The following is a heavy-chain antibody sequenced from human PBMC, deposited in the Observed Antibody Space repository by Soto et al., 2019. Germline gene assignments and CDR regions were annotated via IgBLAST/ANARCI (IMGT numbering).Heavy chain of an antibody. Sequence: QVQLVQSGAEVKKPGASVKVSCKASGYTFTSYAMRWVRQAPGQRLEWMGWINAGNGNTKYSQKFQGRVTITRDTSASTAYMELSSLRSEDTAVYYCARDTPRMYSSSWFDYWGQGTLVTVSS. CDR3: ARDTPRMYSSSWFDY. CDR2: INAGNGNT. V-gene: IGHV1-3*01. CDR1: GYTFTSYA. J-gene: IGHJ4*02. D-gene: IGHD6-6*01.